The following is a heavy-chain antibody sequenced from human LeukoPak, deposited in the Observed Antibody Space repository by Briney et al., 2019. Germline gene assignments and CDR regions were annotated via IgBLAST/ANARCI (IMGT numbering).Heavy chain of an antibody. Sequence: PGGSLRLSCAASGFTFDDYAMHWVRQAPGKGLEWVSGISWNSGSIGYADSVKGRFTISRDNAKNSLYLQMNSLRAEDMALYYCAEDWSYDSSGYYDYWGQGTLVTVSS. D-gene: IGHD3-22*01. J-gene: IGHJ4*02. V-gene: IGHV3-9*03. CDR1: GFTFDDYA. CDR2: ISWNSGSI. CDR3: AEDWSYDSSGYYDY.